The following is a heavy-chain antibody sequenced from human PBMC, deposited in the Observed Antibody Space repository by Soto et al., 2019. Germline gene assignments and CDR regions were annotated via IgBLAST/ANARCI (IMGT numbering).Heavy chain of an antibody. J-gene: IGHJ4*02. D-gene: IGHD2-2*01. CDR1: GHTFSSYY. CDR2: INPSGGGT. Sequence: VQLVQSGAEGKNPGASVKVSCKASGHTFSSYYIHWVRQAPGQGLEWMGVINPSGGGTSYAQQFQGRVTMTRDTSTSTVFLELRSLRYEDTAVFYCARGLPCGSTTCFGGELAYWGQGTLVTVSS. CDR3: ARGLPCGSTTCFGGELAY. V-gene: IGHV1-46*01.